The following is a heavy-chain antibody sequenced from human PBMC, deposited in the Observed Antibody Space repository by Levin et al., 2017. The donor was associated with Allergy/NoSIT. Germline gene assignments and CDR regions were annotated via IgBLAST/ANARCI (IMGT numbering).Heavy chain of an antibody. CDR2: INLSGST. D-gene: IGHD3-16*02. J-gene: IGHJ3*02. CDR1: GGSFSDHY. V-gene: IGHV4-34*01. CDR3: ARRDYIWGGYRHLAFDI. Sequence: SQTLSLTCAVYGGSFSDHYWSWIRQVPGRGLEWIGEINLSGSTDYHPSPKSRLTISADTSKNQYSLKLSSVTAADTAVYYCARRDYIWGGYRHLAFDIWGQGTMVTVSS.